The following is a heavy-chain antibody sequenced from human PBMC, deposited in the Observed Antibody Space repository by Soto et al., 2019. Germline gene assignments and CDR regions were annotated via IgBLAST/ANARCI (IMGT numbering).Heavy chain of an antibody. J-gene: IGHJ4*02. Sequence: GGSLRLSCAASGFTFSTYSMNWVRQAPGKGLEWVSSISSSSTYIYYADSVKGRFTISRDNAKNSLYLQMNSLRAEDTAVYYCATELVVYTISPRGGPSGPEQNFDYWGQGTPVTAPQ. CDR1: GFTFSTYS. CDR2: ISSSSTYI. CDR3: ATELVVYTISPRGGPSGPEQNFDY. V-gene: IGHV3-21*01. D-gene: IGHD2-8*02.